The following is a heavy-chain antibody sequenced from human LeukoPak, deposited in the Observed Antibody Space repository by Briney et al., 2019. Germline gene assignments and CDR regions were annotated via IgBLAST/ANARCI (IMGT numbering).Heavy chain of an antibody. CDR1: GGSISSGGYY. CDR3: ARGPVVVVAARGDYYGMDV. J-gene: IGHJ6*02. V-gene: IGHV4-31*03. Sequence: SETLSLTCTVSGGSISSGGYYWSWIRQHPGKGLEWIGYIYYSGSTYYNPSLKSRATISVDTSKNQFSLKLSSVTAADTAVYYCARGPVVVVAARGDYYGMDVWGQGTTVTVSS. D-gene: IGHD2-15*01. CDR2: IYYSGST.